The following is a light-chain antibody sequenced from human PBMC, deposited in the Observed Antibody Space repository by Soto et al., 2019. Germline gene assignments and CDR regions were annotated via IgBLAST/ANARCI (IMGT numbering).Light chain of an antibody. CDR3: QQSYSTLIT. Sequence: DIQMTQSPPTLSASVGDRVXXXXXASQTISTWLAWYQQKPGKAPKLLIYKASKLENGVPSRFSGSGSGTEFTLTISSLQPEDFTTYYCQQSYSTLITFGQGTRLEIK. CDR2: KAS. J-gene: IGKJ5*01. CDR1: QTISTW. V-gene: IGKV1-5*03.